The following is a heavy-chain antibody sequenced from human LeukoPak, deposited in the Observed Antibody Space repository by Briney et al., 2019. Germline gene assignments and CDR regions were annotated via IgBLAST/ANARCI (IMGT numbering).Heavy chain of an antibody. J-gene: IGHJ4*02. CDR2: IKQEGSEK. Sequence: PGGSLRLSCRGSGFTFGDYAMNWVRQAPGKGLEWVANIKQEGSEKYYVDSVKGRFTISRDNAKNSLYLQMNSLRAEDTAVYYCARSQRRSSWYSRVWDFDYWGQGTLVTVSS. CDR3: ARSQRRSSWYSRVWDFDY. D-gene: IGHD6-13*01. CDR1: GFTFGDYA. V-gene: IGHV3-7*01.